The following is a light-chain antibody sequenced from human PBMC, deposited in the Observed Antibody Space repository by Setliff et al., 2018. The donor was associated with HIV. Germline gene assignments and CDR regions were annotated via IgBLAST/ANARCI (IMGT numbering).Light chain of an antibody. CDR2: DVS. CDR3: LSHATSRILV. CDR1: SSDVGGYNY. V-gene: IGLV2-14*01. Sequence: QSALTQPASVSGSPGQSITISCTGTSSDVGGYNYVSWYQQHPGKAPKLMIYDVSKRPSGVSNRFSGSKSGNTASLTISGLQAEDEADYYCLSHATSRILVFGGGTKVTVL. J-gene: IGLJ3*02.